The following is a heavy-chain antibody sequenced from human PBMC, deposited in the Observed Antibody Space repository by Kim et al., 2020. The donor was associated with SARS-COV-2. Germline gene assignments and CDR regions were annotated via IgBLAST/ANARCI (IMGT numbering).Heavy chain of an antibody. CDR3: ARDQAYSSSVFDY. D-gene: IGHD6-13*01. Sequence: YNPSLKSRVTLSVDTSKNQFSLKLSSVTAADTAVYYCARDQAYSSSVFDYWGQGTLVTVSS. V-gene: IGHV4-30-2*04. J-gene: IGHJ4*02.